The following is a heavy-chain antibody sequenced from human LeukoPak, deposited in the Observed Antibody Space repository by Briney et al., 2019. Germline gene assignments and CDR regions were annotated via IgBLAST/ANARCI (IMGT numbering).Heavy chain of an antibody. CDR3: ARGGGLQGAFDI. D-gene: IGHD4-11*01. Sequence: SETLSLTSTVSGYSISGGYNWGWIRQPPGKGLEWIGSIYLSGGTYYNPSLKSRVTISVDTSKTKFSLKLSSVTAADTAVYYCARGGGLQGAFDIWGQGTMVTVSS. CDR2: IYLSGGT. CDR1: GYSISGGYN. J-gene: IGHJ3*02. V-gene: IGHV4-38-2*02.